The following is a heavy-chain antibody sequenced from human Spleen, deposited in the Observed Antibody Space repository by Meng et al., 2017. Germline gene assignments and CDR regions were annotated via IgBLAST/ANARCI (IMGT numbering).Heavy chain of an antibody. J-gene: IGHJ2*01. CDR1: GGSISSGSHY. CDR2: IFTSGST. Sequence: SETLSLTCTVSGGSISSGSHYWSWIRQPAGKGLEWIGRIFTSGSTNYNPSLKSRVTMSVDTSKNQFSLKLSSVTAADTAVYYCARASRGSGSYYRSYWYFDLWGRGTLVTVSS. CDR3: ARASRGSGSYYRSYWYFDL. V-gene: IGHV4-61*02. D-gene: IGHD3-10*01.